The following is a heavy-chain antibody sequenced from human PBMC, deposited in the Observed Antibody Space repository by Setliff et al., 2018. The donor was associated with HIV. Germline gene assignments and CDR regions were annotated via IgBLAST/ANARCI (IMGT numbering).Heavy chain of an antibody. V-gene: IGHV4-61*02. CDR3: ARGYSGYVGFTSMDV. Sequence: SETLSLTCTVSGGSISSGTYYWSWIRQPAGKGLEWIGRIYTSGSTNNNPSLKTRVTLSVDTSKNQFSLRLSSVTAADTAVYYCARGYSGYVGFTSMDVWGQGTTVTVSS. J-gene: IGHJ6*02. CDR1: GGSISSGTYY. CDR2: IYTSGST. D-gene: IGHD1-26*01.